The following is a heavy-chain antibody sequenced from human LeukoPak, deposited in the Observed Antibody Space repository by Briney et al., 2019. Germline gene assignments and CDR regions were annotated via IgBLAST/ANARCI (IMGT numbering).Heavy chain of an antibody. Sequence: PGGSLRLSCAASGFTFSSYAMSWVRQAPGKGLEWVSAISGSGGSTYYADSVKGRFTISRDNSKNTLYLQMNSLRAEDTAVYYCAKWYSSSSDYYYYYMDVWGKGTTVTVSS. CDR2: ISGSGGST. CDR3: AKWYSSSSDYYYYYMDV. V-gene: IGHV3-23*01. D-gene: IGHD6-6*01. J-gene: IGHJ6*03. CDR1: GFTFSSYA.